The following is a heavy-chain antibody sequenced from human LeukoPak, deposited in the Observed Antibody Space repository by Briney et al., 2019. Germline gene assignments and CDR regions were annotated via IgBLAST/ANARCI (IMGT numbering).Heavy chain of an antibody. CDR3: ARAFGCSGTSCHARWGYYYAMDV. Sequence: GGSLRLSCAASASTFSNDAIHWVRQAPGKGLEWVAVVSYDETNKYYADSVKGRLTISRDNSKNTVYLQMSSLRAEDTAMYYCARAFGCSGTSCHARWGYYYAMDVWGQGTTVTVSS. V-gene: IGHV3-30-3*01. CDR2: VSYDETNK. J-gene: IGHJ6*02. D-gene: IGHD2-2*01. CDR1: ASTFSNDA.